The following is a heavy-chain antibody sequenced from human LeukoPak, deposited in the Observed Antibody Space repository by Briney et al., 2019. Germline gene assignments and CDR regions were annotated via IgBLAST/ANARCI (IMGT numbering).Heavy chain of an antibody. V-gene: IGHV4-61*02. CDR3: AREYCSSTTCYFDF. Sequence: SQTLSLTCTVSGGSISSGTYYWSWIRQPAGKGLEWIGRFYTSGSTNYNPSLKSRVTISVDTSKNQFSLKLSSVTTADTAVYFCAREYCSSTTCYFDFWGQGTLVTVSS. D-gene: IGHD2/OR15-2a*01. CDR2: FYTSGST. CDR1: GGSISSGTYY. J-gene: IGHJ4*02.